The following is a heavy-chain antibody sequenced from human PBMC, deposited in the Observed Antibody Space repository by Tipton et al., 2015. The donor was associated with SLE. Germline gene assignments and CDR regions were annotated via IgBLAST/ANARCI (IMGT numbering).Heavy chain of an antibody. CDR2: IYYSGST. J-gene: IGHJ2*01. V-gene: IGHV4-61*05. D-gene: IGHD1-26*01. CDR1: GGSISSRNYF. CDR3: ARHSEWEPGLFDL. Sequence: GLVKPSETLSLTCTVSGGSISSRNYFWGWIRQPPGKGLEWIGYIYYSGSTNYNPSLKSRVTISVDTSKNQFSLKLSSVTAADTAVYYCARHSEWEPGLFDLWGRGTLVTVSS.